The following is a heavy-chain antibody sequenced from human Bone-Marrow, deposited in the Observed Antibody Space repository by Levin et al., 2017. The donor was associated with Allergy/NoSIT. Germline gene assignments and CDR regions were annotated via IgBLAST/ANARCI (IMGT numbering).Heavy chain of an antibody. J-gene: IGHJ3*01. CDR2: INLNSGDT. CDR3: VRNQYDNFALAR. Sequence: ASVKVSCRGSRFTFTAYYIHWVRQAPGQGLEWMGWINLNSGDTKYAQKFQGRVSMTSDPSSDTAYMELNNLRSDDTAKYHCVRNQYDNFALARWGQGTNVTVSS. V-gene: IGHV1-2*02. D-gene: IGHD3/OR15-3a*01. CDR1: RFTFTAYY.